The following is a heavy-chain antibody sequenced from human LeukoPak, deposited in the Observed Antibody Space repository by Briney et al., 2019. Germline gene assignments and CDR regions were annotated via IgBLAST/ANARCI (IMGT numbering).Heavy chain of an antibody. Sequence: PSETLSLTCTVSGGSISSYYWSWIRQPAGKGLEWIGRIYTSGSTNYNPSLKSRVTISVDKSKNEFSLKLSSVTAADTAVYYCARDRQWLVDYWGQGTLVTVSS. CDR1: GGSISSYY. V-gene: IGHV4-4*07. J-gene: IGHJ4*02. CDR3: ARDRQWLVDY. CDR2: IYTSGST. D-gene: IGHD6-19*01.